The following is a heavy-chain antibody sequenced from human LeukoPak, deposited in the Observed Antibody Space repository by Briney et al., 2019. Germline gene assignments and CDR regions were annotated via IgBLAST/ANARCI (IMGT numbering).Heavy chain of an antibody. Sequence: TLSLTCTVSGGSVSSGGSPWSWIRQPPGKGLEWIGYIYRAGNTYYNPSLKSRLTMSVDKSKNQFSLKLSSMTAADTAVYFCARVREDTVMVLDFWGLGTLVTVSS. CDR1: GGSVSSGGSP. CDR3: ARVREDTVMVLDF. D-gene: IGHD5-18*01. J-gene: IGHJ4*02. V-gene: IGHV4-30-2*01. CDR2: IYRAGNT.